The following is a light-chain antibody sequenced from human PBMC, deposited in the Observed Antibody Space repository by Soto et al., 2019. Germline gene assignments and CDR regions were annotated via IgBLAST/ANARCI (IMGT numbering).Light chain of an antibody. V-gene: IGKV4-1*01. Sequence: DIVMTQSPDSLAVSLGERATINCKSSQILLYSSTNKHYLSWYQQKPGHPPKLLISWASTRESGVPDRFSGSGSGTDFTLTISSLQAEDVAVYYCQQYYSVPYTFGQGTKLEIK. CDR1: QILLYSSTNKHY. J-gene: IGKJ2*01. CDR2: WAS. CDR3: QQYYSVPYT.